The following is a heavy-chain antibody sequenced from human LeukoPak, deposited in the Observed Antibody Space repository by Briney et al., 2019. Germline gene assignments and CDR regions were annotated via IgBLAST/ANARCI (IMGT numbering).Heavy chain of an antibody. V-gene: IGHV1-2*02. CDR1: GYTFTDYY. CDR3: ARDTRSSYLQYYFDY. D-gene: IGHD5-24*01. J-gene: IGHJ4*02. Sequence: ASVKVSCKASGYTFTDYYMHRVRQAPVQGLEWIGWISPDSGRTGFAQKFQGRVTMTRDTSISTAYMELSRLGYDDTAVYYCARDTRSSYLQYYFDYWGQGTLVTVSS. CDR2: ISPDSGRT.